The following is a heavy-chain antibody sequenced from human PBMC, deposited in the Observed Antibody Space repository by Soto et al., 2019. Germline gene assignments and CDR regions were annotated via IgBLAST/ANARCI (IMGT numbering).Heavy chain of an antibody. CDR1: GFTFDDYG. Sequence: EVQLVESGGGVVRPGGSLRLSCAASGFTFDDYGMSWVRQAPGKGLEWVSGINWNGGSTGYADSVKGRFTISRDNAKNSLYLQMNSLRAEDTALYHCARPHGEYSSSNWFDPWGQGTLVTVSS. CDR3: ARPHGEYSSSNWFDP. CDR2: INWNGGST. J-gene: IGHJ5*02. D-gene: IGHD6-6*01. V-gene: IGHV3-20*01.